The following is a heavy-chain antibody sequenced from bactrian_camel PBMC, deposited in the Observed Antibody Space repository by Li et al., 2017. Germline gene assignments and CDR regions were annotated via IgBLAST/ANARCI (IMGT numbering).Heavy chain of an antibody. CDR3: KTQPLVKAGCDY. CDR2: IDADGST. CDR1: GYTTRPGC. Sequence: QLVESGGDSVQAGGSLRLSCAISGYTTRPGCMGWFRQAEGNWREGVANIDADGSTTYADSVEGRFTISKDKATDTVHLQMNSLKPEDTAVYSCKTQPLVKAGCDYSGQGTQVTVS. D-gene: IGHD6*01. V-gene: IGHV3S53*01. J-gene: IGHJ4*01.